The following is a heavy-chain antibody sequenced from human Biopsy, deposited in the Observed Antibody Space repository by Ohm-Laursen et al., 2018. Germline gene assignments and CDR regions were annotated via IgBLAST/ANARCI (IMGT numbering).Heavy chain of an antibody. J-gene: IGHJ6*02. CDR1: GYSFTKYY. V-gene: IGHV1-46*01. D-gene: IGHD3-9*01. Sequence: GASVKVSCKVSGYSFTKYYINWVRQAPGQGLEWMGIINPTGGTTSYAEKFQGRVTLTRDTSTGTVYLELNSLIYEDTDLYYCARDETGSSVFGPYYYGMNVWGQGTTVTVSS. CDR3: ARDETGSSVFGPYYYGMNV. CDR2: INPTGGTT.